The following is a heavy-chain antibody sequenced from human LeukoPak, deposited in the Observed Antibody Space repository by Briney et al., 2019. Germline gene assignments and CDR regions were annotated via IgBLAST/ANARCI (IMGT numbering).Heavy chain of an antibody. Sequence: PSETLSLTCTVSGGSISNYYRSWIRQPPGKGLEWIGYIYYSGRTNYNPSLKSRVTISVDTSKNQFSLKLSSVTAADTAVYYCARVRIYCSGGSCYSQGFDYWGQGTLVTVSS. J-gene: IGHJ4*02. D-gene: IGHD2-15*01. CDR2: IYYSGRT. CDR1: GGSISNYY. CDR3: ARVRIYCSGGSCYSQGFDY. V-gene: IGHV4-59*01.